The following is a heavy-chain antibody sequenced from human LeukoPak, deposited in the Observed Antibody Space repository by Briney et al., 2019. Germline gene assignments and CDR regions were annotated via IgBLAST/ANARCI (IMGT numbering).Heavy chain of an antibody. J-gene: IGHJ6*03. CDR3: AKDLGYSYGINYYYYDYMDV. CDR1: GFTLSSYG. Sequence: GGTLRLSCAASGFTLSSYGMRWVRQAPGEGLEWVSAISGRGGSTYYADSVRGRFTISRDNSKNTLYLQMNSLRAEDTAVDYCAKDLGYSYGINYYYYDYMDVWGKGTTVTISS. D-gene: IGHD5-18*01. V-gene: IGHV3-23*01. CDR2: ISGRGGST.